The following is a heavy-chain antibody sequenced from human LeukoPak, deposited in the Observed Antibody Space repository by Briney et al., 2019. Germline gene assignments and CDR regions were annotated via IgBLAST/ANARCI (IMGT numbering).Heavy chain of an antibody. Sequence: GGSLRLSCAASGFTFSTYEMNWVRQAPGKGLEWVSGIAWNSGSLGYADSVKGRFTVSRDNAKNSLYLQMNSLRAEDTAFYYCAKDSGYSYGLDYWGQGTLVTVSS. D-gene: IGHD5-18*01. CDR2: IAWNSGSL. V-gene: IGHV3-9*01. CDR1: GFTFSTYE. CDR3: AKDSGYSYGLDY. J-gene: IGHJ4*02.